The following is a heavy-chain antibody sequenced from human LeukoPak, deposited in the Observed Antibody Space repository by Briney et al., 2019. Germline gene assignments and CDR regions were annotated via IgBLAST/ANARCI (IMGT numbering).Heavy chain of an antibody. D-gene: IGHD6-6*01. CDR3: AREDSSSSPADY. Sequence: GGSLRLSCEASGFTFSDSYMSWLRQPPGKGLESISYIGPSGNFINYADSVKGRFTISRDNAKNSLYLQMNSLRAEDTAVYYCAREDSSSSPADYWGQGTLVTVSS. J-gene: IGHJ4*02. CDR2: IGPSGNFI. CDR1: GFTFSDSY. V-gene: IGHV3-11*04.